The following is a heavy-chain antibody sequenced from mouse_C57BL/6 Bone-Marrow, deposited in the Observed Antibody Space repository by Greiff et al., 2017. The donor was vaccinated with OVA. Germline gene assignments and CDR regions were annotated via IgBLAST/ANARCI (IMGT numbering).Heavy chain of an antibody. J-gene: IGHJ2*01. D-gene: IGHD1-3*01. V-gene: IGHV14-4*01. CDR1: GFNIKDDY. Sequence: VQLQQSGAELVRPGASVKLSCTASGFNIKDDYMHWVKQRPEQGLEWIGWIYPENGDTEYASKFHGKATITADTSSNTAYLQLSSLTSEDTAVYYCTRRGSPDYWGQGTTLTVSS. CDR2: IYPENGDT. CDR3: TRRGSPDY.